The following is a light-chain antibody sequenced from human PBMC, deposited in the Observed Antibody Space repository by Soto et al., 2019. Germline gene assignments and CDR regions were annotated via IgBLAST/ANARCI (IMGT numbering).Light chain of an antibody. J-gene: IGLJ2*01. CDR2: DNN. CDR3: EPWHGSLSAVV. CDR1: SSNIGNNY. V-gene: IGLV1-51*01. Sequence: QSVLTQPPSVSAAPGQKVTISCSGSSSNIGNNYVSWYQQFPGAAPKLLIYDNNKRPSGISDRFSGSKSGTTATLDITGLQTGDEADYYCEPWHGSLSAVVFGGGTKLTVL.